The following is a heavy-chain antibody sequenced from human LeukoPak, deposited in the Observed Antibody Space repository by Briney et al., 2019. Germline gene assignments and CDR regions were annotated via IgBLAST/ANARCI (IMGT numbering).Heavy chain of an antibody. Sequence: GGSLRLSCAAPGFTFTTYWMHWVRQAPGKGLVWVSHINSDGSITSYADSVKGRFTISRDNAKNTLYLQMNSLRAEDTAVYYCARDAVDTANAVWGQGTTVTVSS. V-gene: IGHV3-74*01. CDR2: INSDGSIT. J-gene: IGHJ6*02. CDR1: GFTFTTYW. CDR3: ARDAVDTANAV. D-gene: IGHD5-18*01.